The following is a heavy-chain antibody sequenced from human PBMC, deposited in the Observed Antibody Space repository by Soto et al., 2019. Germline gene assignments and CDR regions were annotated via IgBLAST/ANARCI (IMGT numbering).Heavy chain of an antibody. CDR3: TRSYYYDSSGYSDY. CDR2: IRSKANSYAT. V-gene: IGHV3-73*01. CDR1: GFTFSGSA. D-gene: IGHD3-22*01. Sequence: GGSLRLSCAASGFTFSGSAMHWVRQASGKGLEWVGRIRSKANSYATAYAASVKGRFTISRDDSKNTAYLQMNSLKTEDTAVYYCTRSYYYDSSGYSDYWGQGTLVTVSS. J-gene: IGHJ4*02.